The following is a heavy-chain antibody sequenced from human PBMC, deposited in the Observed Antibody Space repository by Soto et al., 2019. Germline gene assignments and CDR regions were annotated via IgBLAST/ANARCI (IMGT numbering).Heavy chain of an antibody. CDR3: ARTTGDGYNSYFDY. CDR2: IYYTGTT. J-gene: IGHJ4*02. Sequence: PSETLPLTCTVSGSSVSSGLYYWSWIRQSPGKGLEWIGYIYYTGTTNRNPSLRSRVSMSIDTSKNQFSLKPNSVTAADTAVYYCARTTGDGYNSYFDYWGQGTLVTVSS. D-gene: IGHD5-12*01. CDR1: GSSVSSGLYY. V-gene: IGHV4-61*01.